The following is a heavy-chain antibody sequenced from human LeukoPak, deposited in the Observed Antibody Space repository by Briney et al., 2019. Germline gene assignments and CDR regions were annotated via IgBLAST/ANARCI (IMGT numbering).Heavy chain of an antibody. V-gene: IGHV3-33*01. D-gene: IGHD1-26*01. Sequence: GGSLRLSCAASGFTFGSYGMHWVRQAPGKGLEWVAVIWYDGSNKYYADSVKGRFTISRDNSKNTLYLQMNSLRAEDTAVYYCARSSGSYYDGPDYWGQGTLVTVSS. CDR2: IWYDGSNK. J-gene: IGHJ4*02. CDR1: GFTFGSYG. CDR3: ARSSGSYYDGPDY.